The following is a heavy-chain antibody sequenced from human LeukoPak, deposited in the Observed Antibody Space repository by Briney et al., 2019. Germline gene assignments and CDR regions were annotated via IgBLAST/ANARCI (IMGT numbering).Heavy chain of an antibody. V-gene: IGHV3-66*02. Sequence: GGSLRLSGTVSGFTVSTTLMDWVRQSPGKGLGEFSLIYDDGPTVYGDSVRRRFTISRDTSKNTVYLQMNSLKVEDSAIYYCASDRAGRESWVEFDLWGQGTLVTVSS. D-gene: IGHD3-10*01. CDR2: IYDDGPT. CDR1: GFTVSTTL. CDR3: ASDRAGRESWVEFDL. J-gene: IGHJ5*02.